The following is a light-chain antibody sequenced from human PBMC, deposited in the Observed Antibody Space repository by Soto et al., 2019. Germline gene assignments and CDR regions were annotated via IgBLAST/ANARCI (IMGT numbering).Light chain of an antibody. CDR2: EVS. J-gene: IGLJ2*01. CDR1: SNDVGDYNY. Sequence: QSALTQPASVSGSPGQSITISCTGTSNDVGDYNYVSWYQQHPGKAPKLVIYEVSNRPSGVSNRFSGSKSDNTASLTISGVPPGGEGDYYCSSFTTSSTLIFGGGTQLTVL. CDR3: SSFTTSSTLI. V-gene: IGLV2-14*01.